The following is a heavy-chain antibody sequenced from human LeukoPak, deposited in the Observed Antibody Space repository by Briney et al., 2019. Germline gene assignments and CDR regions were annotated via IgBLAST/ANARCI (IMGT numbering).Heavy chain of an antibody. Sequence: GASVKVSCKASGGTFSSYAISWVRQAPGQGLEWMGGIIPIFGTANYAQKFQGRVTITADESTSTAYMELSSLRSEDTAVYCCARGTPSPRLSLNQYYFDYWGQGTLVTVSS. V-gene: IGHV1-69*13. CDR2: IIPIFGTA. CDR3: ARGTPSPRLSLNQYYFDY. D-gene: IGHD2-21*02. J-gene: IGHJ4*02. CDR1: GGTFSSYA.